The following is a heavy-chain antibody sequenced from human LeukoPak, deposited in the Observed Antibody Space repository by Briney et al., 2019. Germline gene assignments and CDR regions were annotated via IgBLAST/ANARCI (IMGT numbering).Heavy chain of an antibody. D-gene: IGHD2/OR15-2a*01. CDR3: TRENRPFCPFAY. V-gene: IGHV4-4*02. CDR2: ISHDGTT. Sequence: SETLSLTCGVSGGSIDITNYWSWVRQAPGKGLEWIGEISHDGTTNYNSSLRSRVATSLDRANNQFSLRLTSVTAADTAVYYCTRENRPFCPFAYWGQGVLVTVSS. CDR1: GGSIDITNY. J-gene: IGHJ4*02.